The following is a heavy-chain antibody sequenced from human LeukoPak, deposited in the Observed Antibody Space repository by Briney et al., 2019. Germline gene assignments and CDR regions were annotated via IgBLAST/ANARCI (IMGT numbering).Heavy chain of an antibody. CDR2: ISSSGSTI. CDR1: GFTFSDYY. CDR3: APYTFGGVIADY. D-gene: IGHD3-16*02. J-gene: IGHJ4*02. Sequence: GGSLRLSCAASGFTFSDYYMSWTRQAPGKGLEWVSYISSSGSTIYADSVKGRFTISRDNAKNSLYLQMNSLRAEDTAVYYCAPYTFGGVIADYWGQGTLVTVSS. V-gene: IGHV3-11*01.